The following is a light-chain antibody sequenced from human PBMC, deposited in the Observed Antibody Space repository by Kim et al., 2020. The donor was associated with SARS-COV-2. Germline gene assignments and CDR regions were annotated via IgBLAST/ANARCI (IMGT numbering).Light chain of an antibody. J-gene: IGLJ3*02. CDR1: SDNVGNQG. V-gene: IGLV10-54*04. CDR2: RNN. Sequence: QTATLTCTGNSDNVGNQGAAWLQQHQGHPPKLLSYRNNNRPSGISERFSASRSGDTASLTITGLQPDDETDYYCSAWDSTLNVWVFGGGTKLTVL. CDR3: SAWDSTLNVWV.